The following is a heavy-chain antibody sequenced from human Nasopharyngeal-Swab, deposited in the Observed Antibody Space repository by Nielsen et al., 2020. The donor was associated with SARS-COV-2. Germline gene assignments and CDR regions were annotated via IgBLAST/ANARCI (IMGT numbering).Heavy chain of an antibody. J-gene: IGHJ3*02. CDR1: GFTFGNYS. V-gene: IGHV3-21*01. CDR3: ARDTGAFDI. Sequence: GGSLRPSCEGSGFTFGNYSMNWVRQAPGKGLEWVSSISSSSSFIYYADSVKGRFTISRDNAQKSLSLQMNSLRAEDTGVYFCARDTGAFDIWGQGTMVTVSS. D-gene: IGHD3-10*01. CDR2: ISSSSSFI.